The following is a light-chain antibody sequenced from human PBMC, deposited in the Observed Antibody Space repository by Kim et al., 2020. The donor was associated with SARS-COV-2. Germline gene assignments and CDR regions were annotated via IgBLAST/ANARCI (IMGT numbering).Light chain of an antibody. CDR2: DVT. CDR1: SSDVGAYNF. CDR3: SSFTTSSTLV. Sequence: GQSITISCTGTSSDVGAYNFVSCFQQPPGKAPKLIIYDVTKRPSGVSNRFSGSKSGNTASLTISGLQAEDEADYSCSSFTTSSTLVFGGGTQLTVL. J-gene: IGLJ2*01. V-gene: IGLV2-14*04.